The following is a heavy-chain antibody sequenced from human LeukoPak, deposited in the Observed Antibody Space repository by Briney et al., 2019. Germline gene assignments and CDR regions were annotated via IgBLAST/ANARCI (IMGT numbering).Heavy chain of an antibody. CDR2: FDPEDGET. CDR3: ATTLPGVTIFGVVISEYYFDY. J-gene: IGHJ4*02. D-gene: IGHD3-3*01. V-gene: IGHV1-24*01. Sequence: ASVTVSCKVSGYTLTELSMHWVRQAPGKGLEWMGGFDPEDGETIYAQKFQGRVTMTEDTSTDTAYMELSSLRSEDTAVYYCATTLPGVTIFGVVISEYYFDYWGQGTLVTVSS. CDR1: GYTLTELS.